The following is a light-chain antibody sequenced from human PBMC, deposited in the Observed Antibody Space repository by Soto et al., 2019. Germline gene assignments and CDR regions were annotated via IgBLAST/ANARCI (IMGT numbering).Light chain of an antibody. CDR2: GAS. CDR3: QQYHTVPLT. V-gene: IGKV3-20*01. J-gene: IGKJ4*01. Sequence: EIVLTQSPGTLSLSPGERATLSCRASQSVSSSYLAWYQQKPGQAPRLLIYGASSRATGIPDRFSGSGSGTDFTLTISRLEPEDFAVYYCQQYHTVPLTFGGGTKVEIK. CDR1: QSVSSSY.